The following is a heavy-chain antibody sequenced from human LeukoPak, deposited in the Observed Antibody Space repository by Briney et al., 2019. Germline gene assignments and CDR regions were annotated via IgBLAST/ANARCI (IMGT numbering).Heavy chain of an antibody. Sequence: GGSLRLSCAASGFTFSSYGMHWVRQAPGKGLEWVAVISDDGTNKYYGDSVKDRFTISRDNSKNTLYLQMSSLRAEDTAVYYCAKPVAYGGRWCFDYWGQGTLVTVSS. CDR3: AKPVAYGGRWCFDY. CDR2: ISDDGTNK. CDR1: GFTFSSYG. J-gene: IGHJ4*02. D-gene: IGHD2-21*01. V-gene: IGHV3-30*18.